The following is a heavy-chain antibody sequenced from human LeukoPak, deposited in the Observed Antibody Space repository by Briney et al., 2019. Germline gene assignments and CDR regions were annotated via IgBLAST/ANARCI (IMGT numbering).Heavy chain of an antibody. CDR3: ARDLYYYGMDV. J-gene: IGHJ6*02. CDR2: IYYSGST. Sequence: SETLSLTCTVSGGSISSYYWSWIRQPPGKGLEWIGYIYYSGSTNYNPSLKSRVTISVDTSKKKFSLKLSSVTAADTAVYYCARDLYYYGMDVWGQGTTVTVSS. CDR1: GGSISSYY. V-gene: IGHV4-59*01.